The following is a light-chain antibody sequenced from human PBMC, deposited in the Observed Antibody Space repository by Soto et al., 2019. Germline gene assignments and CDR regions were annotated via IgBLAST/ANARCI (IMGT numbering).Light chain of an antibody. CDR3: SSYXSNSPLAV. V-gene: IGLV2-14*01. CDR1: SSDICGFNY. CDR2: EVS. Sequence: QSALTQPASVSGSPVQSITISCTGTSSDICGFNYFSWYQHNPGKAPKLMIYEVSKRPSGVSNRFSGSKYGKTASLTIYGPQAEDEADYYCSSYXSNSPLAVFGTXTXV. J-gene: IGLJ1*01.